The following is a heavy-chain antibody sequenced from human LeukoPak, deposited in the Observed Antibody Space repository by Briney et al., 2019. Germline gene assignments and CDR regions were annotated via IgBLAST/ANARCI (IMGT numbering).Heavy chain of an antibody. J-gene: IGHJ4*02. D-gene: IGHD2-15*01. V-gene: IGHV3-23*01. Sequence: PGGSLRLSCAASGFIFSNYAMSWVRQAPGKGLEWVSAISGSGGSTYYADSVKGRFTISRDNSKNTLYLQMSSLRAEDTAVYYCAKVDIVVVVAASAPFDYWGQGTLVTVSS. CDR2: ISGSGGST. CDR1: GFIFSNYA. CDR3: AKVDIVVVVAASAPFDY.